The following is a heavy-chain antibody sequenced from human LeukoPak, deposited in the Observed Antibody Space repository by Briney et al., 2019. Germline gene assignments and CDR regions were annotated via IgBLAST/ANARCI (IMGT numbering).Heavy chain of an antibody. Sequence: GGSLRLSCAASGFTFSSYAMSWVRQAPGKGLEWVTTISGSGGNTYYADSVKGRFSFSRGNSKNTLYLQMNSLRAEDTAVYYCAKRGGVAGSAPFDYWGQGTLVTVSS. CDR3: AKRGGVAGSAPFDY. CDR1: GFTFSSYA. D-gene: IGHD6-19*01. V-gene: IGHV3-23*01. J-gene: IGHJ4*02. CDR2: ISGSGGNT.